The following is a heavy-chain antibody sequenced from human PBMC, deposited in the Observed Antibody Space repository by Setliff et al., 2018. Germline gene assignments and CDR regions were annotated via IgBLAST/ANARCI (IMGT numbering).Heavy chain of an antibody. CDR1: GFTLSTYR. Sequence: GGSLRLSCAASGFTLSTYRLHWVRQALVKGLEWVAVIWDDGGNKYHADSVKGRFTISRDNSKNTLYLQMNSLRPEDTAVYYCARTCSGSGCYAGLESGGQGTPVTVSS. CDR3: ARTCSGSGCYAGLES. CDR2: IWDDGGNK. J-gene: IGHJ4*02. V-gene: IGHV3-33*08. D-gene: IGHD2-15*01.